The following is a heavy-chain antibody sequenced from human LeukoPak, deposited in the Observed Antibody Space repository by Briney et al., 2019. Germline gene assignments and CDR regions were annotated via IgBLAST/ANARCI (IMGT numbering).Heavy chain of an antibody. V-gene: IGHV4-59*01. Sequence: SETLSLTCTVSGGSMRSYYWSWIRQPPGKELEWIGYVSYSGNTNYNPSLKSRVTISVDTSKTQFSLKLSSVTAADTAVYYCAKDITPRMFCDILTISQGFFNIGGLGTMVTVSS. CDR1: GGSMRSYY. CDR2: VSYSGNT. J-gene: IGHJ3*02. D-gene: IGHD3-9*01. CDR3: AKDITPRMFCDILTISQGFFNI.